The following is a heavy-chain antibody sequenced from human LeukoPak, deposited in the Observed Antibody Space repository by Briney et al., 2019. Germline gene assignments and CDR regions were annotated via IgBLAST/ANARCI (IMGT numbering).Heavy chain of an antibody. CDR1: GFTFSSYS. D-gene: IGHD2-21*02. V-gene: IGHV3-48*02. Sequence: GGSLRLSCAASGFTFSSYSMNWVRQAPGKGLEWVSHITASSTAMFYADSVKGRFTISRDNAKNSLYLQMNSLRDEDTAVYYCARERGDPYYYYYGMDVWGQGTTVTVSS. CDR2: ITASSTAM. J-gene: IGHJ6*02. CDR3: ARERGDPYYYYYGMDV.